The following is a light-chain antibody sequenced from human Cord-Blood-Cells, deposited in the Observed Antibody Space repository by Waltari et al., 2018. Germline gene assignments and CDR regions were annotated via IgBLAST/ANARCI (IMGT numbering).Light chain of an antibody. CDR1: SSAALIYHL. J-gene: IGLJ1*01. CDR3: CSYAGSSTYV. Sequence: QCALTQPACVAGSPGRSFPNSCTGTSSAALIYHLVTWYQQHPGKAPKLLIYEVSKRPSGVSNRFSGSKSGNTASLTISGLHAEDVADYYCCSYAGSSTYVFGTGTKVTVL. V-gene: IGLV2-23*02. CDR2: EVS.